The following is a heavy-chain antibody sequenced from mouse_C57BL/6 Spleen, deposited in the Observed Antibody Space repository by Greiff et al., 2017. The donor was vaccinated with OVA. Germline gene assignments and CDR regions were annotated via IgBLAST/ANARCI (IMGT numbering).Heavy chain of an antibody. J-gene: IGHJ2*01. Sequence: EVQLQQSGAELVRPGASVKLSCTASGFNIKDYYMHWVKQRPEQGLEWIGRIDPEDGDTEYAPKFQGKATMTADTSSNTVYLQLSSLTSEDTAVYYCTTSAFITTVVAFDYWGQGTTLTVSS. V-gene: IGHV14-1*01. CDR1: GFNIKDYY. D-gene: IGHD1-1*01. CDR3: TTSAFITTVVAFDY. CDR2: IDPEDGDT.